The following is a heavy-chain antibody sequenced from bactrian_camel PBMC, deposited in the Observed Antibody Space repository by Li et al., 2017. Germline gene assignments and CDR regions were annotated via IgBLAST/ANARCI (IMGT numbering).Heavy chain of an antibody. Sequence: VQLVESGGGSVQAGGSLRLSCAAPGYRYDTYCMGWFRQAPGKAREGIAVIDSDGDTAYAESMKDRFTISVDNAKNTLYLQMNSLKPEDTATYYCAAGQGVGWCLDVNRVGAEADFDYWGHGTQVTVS. J-gene: IGHJ6*01. V-gene: IGHV3S26*01. CDR2: IDSDGDT. D-gene: IGHD5*01. CDR3: AAGQGVGWCLDVNRVGAEADFDY. CDR1: GYRYDTYC.